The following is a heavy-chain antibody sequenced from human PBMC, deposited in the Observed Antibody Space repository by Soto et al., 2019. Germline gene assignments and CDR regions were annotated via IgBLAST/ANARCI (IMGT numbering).Heavy chain of an antibody. V-gene: IGHV1-69*13. CDR2: IITFFGAA. Sequence: SVKVSCKASGGRFNTYAINWVRQAPGQGLEWLGGIITFFGAAMYAQKFQGRVTTTADEFTTTAYMELSSLRSEDTAVYYCARGGKERFRGSGMDVWGQGTTVTVS. CDR1: GGRFNTYA. D-gene: IGHD1-1*01. CDR3: ARGGKERFRGSGMDV. J-gene: IGHJ6*02.